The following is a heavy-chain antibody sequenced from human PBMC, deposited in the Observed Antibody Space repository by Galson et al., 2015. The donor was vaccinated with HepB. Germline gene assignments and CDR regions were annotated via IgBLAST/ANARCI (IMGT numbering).Heavy chain of an antibody. V-gene: IGHV3-30*03. CDR3: ASNRVDDY. D-gene: IGHD1-14*01. CDR2: ISYDGSNK. CDR1: GFTFSSYG. J-gene: IGHJ4*02. Sequence: SLRLSCAASGFTFSSYGMHWVRQAPGKGLEWVAVISYDGSNKYYADSVKGRFTISRDNSKNTLYLQMNSLRAEDTAVYYCASNRVDDYWGQGTLVTVSS.